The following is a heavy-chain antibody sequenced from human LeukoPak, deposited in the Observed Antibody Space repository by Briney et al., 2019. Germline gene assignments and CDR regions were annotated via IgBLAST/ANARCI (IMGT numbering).Heavy chain of an antibody. CDR3: ARDSSGYNTFDY. J-gene: IGHJ4*02. Sequence: EGSLRLSCVASGFTVSSDYMSWVRQAPGKGLEWVSILYSGGSTSYADSVKGRFTISRDNSKNTLYLQMDSLRAEDTAVYFCARDSSGYNTFDYWGLGTLVTVSS. V-gene: IGHV3-66*01. D-gene: IGHD3-22*01. CDR1: GFTVSSDY. CDR2: LYSGGST.